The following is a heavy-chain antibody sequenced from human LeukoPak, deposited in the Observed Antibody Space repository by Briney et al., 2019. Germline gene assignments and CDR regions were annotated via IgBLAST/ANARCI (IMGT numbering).Heavy chain of an antibody. Sequence: SETLSLTCTVSGASISSSYCTWIRQPAGEGLEWIGRISTGGSTTYNPSFKSRVTMSVDTSKNQFSLNLTSVTAADTAVYYCARDQTYYVSSGYYYVTYFPHWGQVILVTVSS. CDR3: ARDQTYYVSSGYYYVTYFPH. J-gene: IGHJ1*01. CDR2: ISTGGST. D-gene: IGHD3-22*01. V-gene: IGHV4-4*07. CDR1: GASISSSY.